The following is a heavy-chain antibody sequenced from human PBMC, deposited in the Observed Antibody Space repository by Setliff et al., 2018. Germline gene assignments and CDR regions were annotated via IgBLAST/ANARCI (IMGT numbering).Heavy chain of an antibody. D-gene: IGHD6-19*01. J-gene: IGHJ4*02. CDR2: IYYSGST. CDR3: ARDLYSSGWVDY. Sequence: NPSETLSLTCTVSGGSISSSSYYWGWIRQPPGKGLEWIGSIYYSGSTYYNPSLKSRVTISVDTSRNQFSLKLSSVTAADTAVYYCARDLYSSGWVDYWGQGTLVTVS. V-gene: IGHV4-39*07. CDR1: GGSISSSSYY.